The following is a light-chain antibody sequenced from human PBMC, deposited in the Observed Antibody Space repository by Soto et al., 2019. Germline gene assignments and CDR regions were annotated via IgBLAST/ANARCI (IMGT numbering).Light chain of an antibody. Sequence: IQLTQSPSSLSASAGDRVTITCRASQDSTKYLAWYQQKPGKAPNLLIYDASTLQSGVPSRFSGSGAGTDFTLTISSLQPEDFATYYCQQSYSTPRTFGQGTKVAIK. CDR1: QDSTKY. J-gene: IGKJ1*01. CDR2: DAS. CDR3: QQSYSTPRT. V-gene: IGKV1-39*01.